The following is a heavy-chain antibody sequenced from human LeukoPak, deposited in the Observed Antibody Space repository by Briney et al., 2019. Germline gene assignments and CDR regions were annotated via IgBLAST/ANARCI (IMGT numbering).Heavy chain of an antibody. CDR2: IYYSGST. CDR3: ARRMTYIAVAGTGYYYYYYMDV. CDR1: GGSISSSSYY. J-gene: IGHJ6*03. Sequence: SETLSLTCTVSGGSISSSSYYWGWIRQPPGKGLEWIGSIYYSGSTYYNPSLKSRVTISVDTSKNQFSLKLSSVTAADTAVYYCARRMTYIAVAGTGYYYYYYMDVWGKGTTVTISS. D-gene: IGHD6-13*01. V-gene: IGHV4-39*07.